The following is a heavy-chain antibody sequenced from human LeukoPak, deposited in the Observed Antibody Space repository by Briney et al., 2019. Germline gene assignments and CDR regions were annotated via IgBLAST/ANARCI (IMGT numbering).Heavy chain of an antibody. Sequence: GGSLRLSCAASGFTFSSYSMNWVRQAPGKGLEWVSSISSSSSYIYYADSVKGRFTISRDNAKNSLYLQMNSLRAEDTAVYYCARGNSYGYWDAFDIWGQGTMVTVSS. J-gene: IGHJ3*02. CDR1: GFTFSSYS. D-gene: IGHD5-18*01. CDR3: ARGNSYGYWDAFDI. V-gene: IGHV3-21*01. CDR2: ISSSSSYI.